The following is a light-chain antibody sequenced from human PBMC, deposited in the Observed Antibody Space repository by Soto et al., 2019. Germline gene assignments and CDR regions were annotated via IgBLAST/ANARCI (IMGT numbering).Light chain of an antibody. CDR1: QSISSW. Sequence: DIQMTQSPSTLSASVGDRVTITCRASQSISSWLAWYQQKPGKAPKLLIYDASSLESGVPSRFSGSGSGTEIHLTIRSLQPDDFATYYCQQYNSYSPWTFGQGTQVEIK. CDR3: QQYNSYSPWT. V-gene: IGKV1-5*01. J-gene: IGKJ1*01. CDR2: DAS.